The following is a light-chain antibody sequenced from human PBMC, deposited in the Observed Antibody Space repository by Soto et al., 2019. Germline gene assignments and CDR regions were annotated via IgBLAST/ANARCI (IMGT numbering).Light chain of an antibody. J-gene: IGLJ2*01. Sequence: QSALTQPASVSGSPGQSTTISCTGTSSDVGSYHYVSWYQQYPGKATKLMVYDVSDRPSGVSHPFSGPKSGNPASLPISGLRGGGGGDYYSPWYKGDSPVVLGGGTKLPAL. V-gene: IGLV2-14*01. CDR1: SSDVGSYHY. CDR3: PWYKGDSPVV. CDR2: DVS.